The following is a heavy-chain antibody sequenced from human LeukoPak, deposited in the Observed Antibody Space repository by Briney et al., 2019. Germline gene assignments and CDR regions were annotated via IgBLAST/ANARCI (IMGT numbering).Heavy chain of an antibody. CDR1: GYTFTFHH. V-gene: IGHV1-2*02. CDR3: ARDPPEYSGSYYGPTYYFDY. J-gene: IGHJ4*02. Sequence: ASVKVSFKASGYTFTFHHMHWVRQAPGQGLEWMGWINPNSTGTNYAQKFQGRVTMTRDTSISTAYMELSRLRSDDTAVYYCARDPPEYSGSYYGPTYYFDYWGQGTLVTVSS. CDR2: INPNSTGT. D-gene: IGHD1-26*01.